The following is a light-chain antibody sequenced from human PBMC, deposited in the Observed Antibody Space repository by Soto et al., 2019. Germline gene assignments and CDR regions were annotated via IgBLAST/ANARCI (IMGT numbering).Light chain of an antibody. V-gene: IGKV1-39*01. J-gene: IGKJ1*01. CDR1: QSISSY. CDR2: AAS. Sequence: DIQMTQSPSSLSASVGDRVTITCRASQSISSYLNWYQQKPGKAPKFLIYAASSLQSGVPSRFSGSGSGTDFTLTISSLQPEDVATYYCQQTYSTPQTFGQGTKVEIK. CDR3: QQTYSTPQT.